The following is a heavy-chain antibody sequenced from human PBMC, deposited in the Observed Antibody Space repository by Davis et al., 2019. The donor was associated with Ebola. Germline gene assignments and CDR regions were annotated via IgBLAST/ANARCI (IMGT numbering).Heavy chain of an antibody. J-gene: IGHJ4*02. Sequence: ASVKVSCKASGYTFTSYAMHWVRQAPGQRLEWMGWINAGNGNTKYSQKFQGRVTITRDTSASTAYMELSSLRAEDTAVYYCAKEGAVDTAMVFLASYYFDYWGQGTLVTVSS. CDR2: INAGNGNT. CDR1: GYTFTSYA. CDR3: AKEGAVDTAMVFLASYYFDY. V-gene: IGHV1-3*01. D-gene: IGHD5-18*01.